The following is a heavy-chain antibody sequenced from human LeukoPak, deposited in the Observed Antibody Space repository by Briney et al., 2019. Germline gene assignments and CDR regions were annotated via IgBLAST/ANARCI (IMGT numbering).Heavy chain of an antibody. CDR1: GGSISSSSYY. J-gene: IGHJ6*02. CDR3: ASVRYSSSWHPLIYYYYYGMDV. Sequence: ETLSLTCTVSGGSISSSSYYWGWMRQPPGKGLEWVANIKQDGSEKYYVDSVKGRFTISRDNAKNSLYLQMNSLRAEDTAVYYCASVRYSSSWHPLIYYYYYGMDVWGQGTTVTVFS. V-gene: IGHV3-7*01. CDR2: IKQDGSEK. D-gene: IGHD6-13*01.